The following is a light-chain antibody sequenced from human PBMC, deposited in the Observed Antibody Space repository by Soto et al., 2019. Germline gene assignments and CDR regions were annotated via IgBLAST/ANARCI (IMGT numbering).Light chain of an antibody. J-gene: IGKJ5*01. V-gene: IGKV1-33*01. CDR1: QSINSW. CDR3: HHYDNLPIT. Sequence: EIQVTQSPSTLSASVGDTVTITCRASQSINSWLAWYQQKPGKAPKLLIYDASNLETGVPSRFSGSGSGTDFTFTISSLQPEDIETYYCHHYDNLPITSGQGTRPEIK. CDR2: DAS.